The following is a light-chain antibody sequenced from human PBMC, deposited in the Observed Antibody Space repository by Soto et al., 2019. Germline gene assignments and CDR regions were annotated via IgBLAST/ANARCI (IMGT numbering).Light chain of an antibody. CDR1: SSDIGAYNF. J-gene: IGLJ2*01. Sequence: QSALTQPRSVSGSPGQSVTISCTGTSSDIGAYNFVSWYQQHPGKAPKLIVSDVSKRPSGVPDRFSGSKSGNTASLTISGLQPEDEAAYHCCSYAGSYSVVFGGGTKLTVL. V-gene: IGLV2-11*01. CDR2: DVS. CDR3: CSYAGSYSVV.